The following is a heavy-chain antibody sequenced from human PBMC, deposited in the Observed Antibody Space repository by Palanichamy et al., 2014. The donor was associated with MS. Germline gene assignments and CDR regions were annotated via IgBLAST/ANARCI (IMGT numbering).Heavy chain of an antibody. D-gene: IGHD5-18*01. Sequence: QVQLVQSGAEVKKPGSSVKVSCKASGGTFSSYAISWVRQAPGQGFEWMGGIIPIFGTANYAQKFQGRVTITADESTSTAYMELSSLRSEDTAVYYCASAESKRGYSYGSPFYYYGMDVWGQGTTVTVSS. CDR1: GGTFSSYA. CDR2: IIPIFGTA. V-gene: IGHV1-69*01. J-gene: IGHJ6*02. CDR3: ASAESKRGYSYGSPFYYYGMDV.